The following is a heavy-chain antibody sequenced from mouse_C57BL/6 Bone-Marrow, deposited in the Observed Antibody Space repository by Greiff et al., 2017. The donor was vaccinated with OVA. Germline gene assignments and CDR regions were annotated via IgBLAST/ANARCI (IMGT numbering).Heavy chain of an antibody. J-gene: IGHJ4*01. V-gene: IGHV14-3*01. CDR1: GFNIKNTY. CDR3: ARGNFGSSFYAMDY. CDR2: IDPANDNT. D-gene: IGHD1-1*01. Sequence: VQLQQSVAELVRPGASVKLSCTASGFNIKNTYMHWVKQRPEQGLEWIGRIDPANDNTKYAPKFQGKATMTADTSSNPAYLQLSSLSSEDTAVYCCARGNFGSSFYAMDYWGQGTSVTVSS.